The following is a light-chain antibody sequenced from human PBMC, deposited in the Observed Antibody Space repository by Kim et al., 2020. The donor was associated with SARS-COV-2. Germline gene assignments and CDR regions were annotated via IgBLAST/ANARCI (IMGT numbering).Light chain of an antibody. CDR2: WAS. J-gene: IGKJ1*01. CDR1: QTLLFSSNNKNY. V-gene: IGKV4-1*01. Sequence: DIVMTQSPDSLAVSLGERATINCKSSQTLLFSSNNKNYVAWYQQKPGQPPKLLLYWASTRDSGVPDRFSGSGSGTDFSLTISSLQAEDVAVYYCQQYYAIPRTFGQGTKVDIK. CDR3: QQYYAIPRT.